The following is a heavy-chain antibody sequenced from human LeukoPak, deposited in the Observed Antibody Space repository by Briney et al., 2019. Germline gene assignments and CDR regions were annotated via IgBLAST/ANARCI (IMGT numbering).Heavy chain of an antibody. Sequence: GGSLRLSCAVSGFSLSDYYMTWIRQVPGKGLEWISYITATGSTTYYADSLKGRLTISRDTAKSFVYLQMNSLRVDATAVYYSARRAILTPRGIDYWGQGTLGTVFS. V-gene: IGHV3-11*01. J-gene: IGHJ4*02. CDR1: GFSLSDYY. D-gene: IGHD3-3*01. CDR3: ARRAILTPRGIDY. CDR2: ITATGSTT.